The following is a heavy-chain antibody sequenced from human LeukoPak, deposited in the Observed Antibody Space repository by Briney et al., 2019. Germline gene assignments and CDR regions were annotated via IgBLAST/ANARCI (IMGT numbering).Heavy chain of an antibody. Sequence: SETLSLTCSVSGASVNNGAFYWSWIRQPPGKGLEWIAYVHNSGTNYNPSLNSRVTILVDTSKNQFSLKLRSVTAADTAVYYCARENGAFSPFGYWGQGYLVTVLS. D-gene: IGHD2-8*01. CDR3: ARENGAFSPFGY. J-gene: IGHJ4*02. CDR1: GASVNNGAFY. CDR2: VHNSGT. V-gene: IGHV4-61*08.